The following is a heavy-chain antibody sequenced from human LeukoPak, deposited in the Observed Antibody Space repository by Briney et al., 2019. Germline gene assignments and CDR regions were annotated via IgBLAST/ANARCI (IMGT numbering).Heavy chain of an antibody. D-gene: IGHD4-17*01. V-gene: IGHV3-23*01. CDR1: GFTFSSYT. Sequence: GGSLRLSCAASGFTFSSYTMNWVRQAPGKGLEWVSTISDNAHGADTHYADSVKGRFAISRDNAKNTLYLQMSSLRPEDTAVYYCARVGGDRVAYWGQGTLVTVSS. CDR2: ISDNAHGADT. CDR3: ARVGGDRVAY. J-gene: IGHJ4*02.